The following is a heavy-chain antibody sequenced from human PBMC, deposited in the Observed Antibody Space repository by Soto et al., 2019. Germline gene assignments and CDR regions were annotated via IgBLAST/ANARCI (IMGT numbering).Heavy chain of an antibody. J-gene: IGHJ4*02. Sequence: QVRLVQSGPEVKKPEASVKVSGNASGYTFSISAISWVRQAPGQGPEWMGRISSSGVTNYAQNFHGRVTLTVDSYTTTAYMEVRSLSAADTSIYYCASDHGGYGTFDYWGQGTLVTVSS. CDR3: ASDHGGYGTFDY. D-gene: IGHD5-12*01. CDR2: ISSSGVT. V-gene: IGHV1-18*04. CDR1: GYTFSISA.